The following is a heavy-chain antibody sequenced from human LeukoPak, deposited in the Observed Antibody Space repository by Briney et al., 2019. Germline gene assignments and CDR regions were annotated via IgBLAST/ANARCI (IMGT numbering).Heavy chain of an antibody. V-gene: IGHV3-53*01. CDR3: AGNYGLGSYYNVGFAY. CDR2: IYTGGQT. J-gene: IGHJ4*02. CDR1: GFNVSSNY. Sequence: GGSLRLSCAVSGFNVSSNYMTWVRQAPGKGLECVSVIYTGGQTYYAESVKGRFTISRENSKNTLYLQMNSLRAEDTAVYYCAGNYGLGSYYNVGFAYWGQGTLVTVSS. D-gene: IGHD3-10*01.